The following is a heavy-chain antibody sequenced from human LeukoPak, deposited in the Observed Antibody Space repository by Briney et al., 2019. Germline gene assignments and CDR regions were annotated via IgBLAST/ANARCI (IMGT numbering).Heavy chain of an antibody. V-gene: IGHV1-18*01. CDR2: ISAYNGNT. CDR3: ARGVWFETHKETDAFDI. D-gene: IGHD3-10*01. CDR1: GYTSTSYG. J-gene: IGHJ3*02. Sequence: ASVKVSCKASGYTSTSYGISWVRQAPGQGLEWMGWISAYNGNTNYAQKLQGRVTMTTDTSTSTAYMELRSLRSDDTAVYYCARGVWFETHKETDAFDIWGQGTMVTVSS.